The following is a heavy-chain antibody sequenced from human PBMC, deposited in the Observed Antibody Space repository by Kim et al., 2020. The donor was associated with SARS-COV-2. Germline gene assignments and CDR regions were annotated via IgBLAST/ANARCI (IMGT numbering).Heavy chain of an antibody. CDR1: GFTFSSCA. Sequence: GGSLRLSCAASGFTFSSCAMHWVRQAPGKGLEWVAVISYDGSNKNYADSVKGRFTISRDNSKNTLYLQMNSLRAEDTALYYCARAPWSRLRGVTNSYYGMDVWGNGNTVTDSS. D-gene: IGHD3-10*01. CDR3: ARAPWSRLRGVTNSYYGMDV. V-gene: IGHV3-30-3*01. CDR2: ISYDGSNK. J-gene: IGHJ6*04.